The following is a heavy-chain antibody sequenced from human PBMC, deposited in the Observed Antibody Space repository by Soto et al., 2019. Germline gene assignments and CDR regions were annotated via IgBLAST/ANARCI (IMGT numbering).Heavy chain of an antibody. J-gene: IGHJ6*02. CDR2: IVVGSGNT. CDR1: GFTFTSSA. V-gene: IGHV1-58*01. CDR3: AADPGEDSSSYYYYGMDV. D-gene: IGHD6-6*01. Sequence: SVKVSCKASGFTFTSSAVQWVRQARGQRLEWIGWIVVGSGNTNYAQKFQERVTITRDMSTSTAYMELSSLRSEDTAVYYCAADPGEDSSSYYYYGMDVWGQGTTVTVSS.